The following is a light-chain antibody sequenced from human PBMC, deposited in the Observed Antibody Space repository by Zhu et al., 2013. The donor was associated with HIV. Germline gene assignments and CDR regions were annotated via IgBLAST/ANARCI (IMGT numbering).Light chain of an antibody. CDR3: SSYTSSSLYV. V-gene: IGLV2-14*01. CDR2: EVR. J-gene: IGLJ1*01. CDR1: SSDVGGYNY. Sequence: QSALTQPASVSGSPGQSITISCTGTSSDVGGYNYVSWYQQHPGKAPKLMIYEVRNRPSGISNRFSGSKSGNTASLTISGLQAEDEADYYCSSYTSSSLYVFGTGTKVTVL.